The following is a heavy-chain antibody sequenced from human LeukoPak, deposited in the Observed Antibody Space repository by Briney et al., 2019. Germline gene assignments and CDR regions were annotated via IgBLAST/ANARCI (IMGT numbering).Heavy chain of an antibody. CDR2: INPNSGGT. CDR3: ARADFAIFGVVIDYYYYYGMDV. J-gene: IGHJ6*02. D-gene: IGHD3-3*01. CDR1: GYTFTGYY. Sequence: GASEKVSCKASGYTFTGYYMHWVRQAPGQGLEWMGWINPNSGGTNYAQKFQGRVTMTRDTSISTAYMELSRLRSDDTAVYCCARADFAIFGVVIDYYYYYGMDVWGQGTTVTVSS. V-gene: IGHV1-2*02.